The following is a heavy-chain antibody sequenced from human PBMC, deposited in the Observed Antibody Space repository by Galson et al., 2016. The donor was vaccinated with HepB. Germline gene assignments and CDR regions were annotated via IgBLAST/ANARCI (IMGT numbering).Heavy chain of an antibody. CDR2: ISTTSNYI. Sequence: SLRLSCAASGFTFRSHSMSWIRQAPGKGLEWVASISTTSNYIYYADSVRGRFTISRDNAKDSLFLQMNSLRADDSGVYYCVRDRYSAGSDSWGQGTPVTVSA. CDR1: GFTFRSHS. J-gene: IGHJ4*02. D-gene: IGHD3-16*02. CDR3: VRDRYSAGSDS. V-gene: IGHV3-21*06.